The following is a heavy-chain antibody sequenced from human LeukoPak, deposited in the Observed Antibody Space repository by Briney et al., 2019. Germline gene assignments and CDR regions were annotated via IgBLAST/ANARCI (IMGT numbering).Heavy chain of an antibody. Sequence: PGRSLRLSCAASGFTFDDYAMHWVRQAPGKGLEWVSGISWNSGSIGYADSVKGRFTISRDNAKNSLYLQMNSLRAEDTALYYCAKDISSSGCFDYWGQGTLVTVSS. CDR2: ISWNSGSI. V-gene: IGHV3-9*01. D-gene: IGHD3-22*01. J-gene: IGHJ4*02. CDR1: GFTFDDYA. CDR3: AKDISSSGCFDY.